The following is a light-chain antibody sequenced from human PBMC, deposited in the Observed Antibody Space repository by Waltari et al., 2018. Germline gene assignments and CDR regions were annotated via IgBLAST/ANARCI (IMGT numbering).Light chain of an antibody. J-gene: IGKJ1*01. CDR3: QHYVRLPAT. Sequence: EIVLTQSPGTLSLSPGERATLSCRASQSVRGSLAWYQQKAGQAPRLLIYGASSMATGIPDRFSGGGSGTDFSLTISRLEPEDFAVYYCQHYVRLPATFGQGTKVEI. V-gene: IGKV3-20*01. CDR2: GAS. CDR1: QSVRGS.